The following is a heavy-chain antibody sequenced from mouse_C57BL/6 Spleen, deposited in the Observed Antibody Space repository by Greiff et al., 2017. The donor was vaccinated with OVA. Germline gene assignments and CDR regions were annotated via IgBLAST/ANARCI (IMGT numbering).Heavy chain of an antibody. J-gene: IGHJ4*01. Sequence: EVQGVESGGGLVKPGGSLKLSCAASGFTFSSYAMSWVRQTPEKRLEWVATISDGGSYTYYPDNVKGRFTISRDNAKNNLYLQMSHLKSEDTAMYYCARDLRRDYAMDYWGQGTSVTVSS. D-gene: IGHD2-12*01. V-gene: IGHV5-4*01. CDR2: ISDGGSYT. CDR1: GFTFSSYA. CDR3: ARDLRRDYAMDY.